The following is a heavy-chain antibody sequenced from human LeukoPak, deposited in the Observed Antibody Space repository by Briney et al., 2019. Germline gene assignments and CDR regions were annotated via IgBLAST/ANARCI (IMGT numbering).Heavy chain of an antibody. V-gene: IGHV3-48*02. Sequence: GGSLRLSCAASGFTFSSFSMNWVRQAPGKGLEWVSYISGSSSIKYYADSVKGRFTISRDNAKNSLYLQINSLRDDDTAVYYCARVRGNGWYFDLWGRGTLVSVSS. CDR2: ISGSSSIK. J-gene: IGHJ2*01. CDR3: ARVRGNGWYFDL. D-gene: IGHD4-23*01. CDR1: GFTFSSFS.